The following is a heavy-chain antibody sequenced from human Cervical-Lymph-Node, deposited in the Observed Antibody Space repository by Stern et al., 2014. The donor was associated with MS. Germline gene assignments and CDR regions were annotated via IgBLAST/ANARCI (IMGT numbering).Heavy chain of an antibody. Sequence: VQLVQSGGNLVQPGGSLRLPCAVSGFTLDDYALPWVRQAPGKGLEWVLGVSWKSGYIGYADFVKGRFTISRDNAKNSLHVQMNSLRAEDTALYYCTKASSVGLWSDVEYWGQGTLVTGSS. CDR2: VSWKSGYI. CDR1: GFTLDDYA. V-gene: IGHV3-9*01. D-gene: IGHD3/OR15-3a*01. CDR3: TKASSVGLWSDVEY. J-gene: IGHJ4*02.